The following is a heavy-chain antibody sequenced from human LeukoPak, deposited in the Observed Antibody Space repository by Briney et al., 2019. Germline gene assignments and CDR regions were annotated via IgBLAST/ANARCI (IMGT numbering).Heavy chain of an antibody. V-gene: IGHV1-69*13. CDR3: ATLHVLRFLEWFRGSYFDY. CDR2: IIPIFGTA. CDR1: GGTFSSYA. J-gene: IGHJ4*02. D-gene: IGHD3-3*01. Sequence: SVKVSCKASGGTFSSYAISWVRQAPGQGLEWMGGIIPIFGTANYAQKFQGRVTITADESTSTAYMELSSLRSEDTAVYYCATLHVLRFLEWFRGSYFDYWGQGTLVTVSS.